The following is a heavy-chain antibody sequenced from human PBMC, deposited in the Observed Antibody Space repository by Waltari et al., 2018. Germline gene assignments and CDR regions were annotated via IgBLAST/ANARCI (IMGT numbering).Heavy chain of an antibody. V-gene: IGHV3-23*01. CDR2: ITTGGSA. J-gene: IGHJ4*02. CDR1: GFTLSSYD. D-gene: IGHD6-19*01. Sequence: EVQLLESGGGLVQPGGSLRLSCSASGFTLSSYDMGWVRQAPGKGLEWVSAITTGGSAVYADSVKARFTISRDNSKNTLYLEMNSLRAEDTAVYYCARASRYDSGWTAYYDYWGQGTLVTVSS. CDR3: ARASRYDSGWTAYYDY.